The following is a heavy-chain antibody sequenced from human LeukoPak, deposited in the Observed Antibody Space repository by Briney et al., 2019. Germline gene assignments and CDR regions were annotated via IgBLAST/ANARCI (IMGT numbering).Heavy chain of an antibody. D-gene: IGHD3-22*01. V-gene: IGHV4-39*07. J-gene: IGHJ3*02. Sequence: SETLSLTCTVSGASISSNPYYWGWIRQPPGKGLEWIGDIYYNGNTYYNVSLKSRVTISLDTSKNQFSLRLSSVTAADTAVYYCAREGSSGYYRDAFDIWGQGTMVTVSS. CDR2: IYYNGNT. CDR1: GASISSNPYY. CDR3: AREGSSGYYRDAFDI.